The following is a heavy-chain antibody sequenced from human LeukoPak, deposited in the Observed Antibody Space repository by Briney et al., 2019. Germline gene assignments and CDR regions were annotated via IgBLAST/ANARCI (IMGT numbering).Heavy chain of an antibody. J-gene: IGHJ4*02. CDR2: ISGSAATT. CDR3: AKDSVAVAGLVNHFDY. CDR1: GFSFSTSA. Sequence: GGSLRLSCVASGFSFSTSAMSWVRHAPGKGLEWVSTISGSAATTYYTDSVKGRFTISRDNSRDTVYLRMKSLRVEDTAVYYCAKDSVAVAGLVNHFDYWGRGTLVTVSS. D-gene: IGHD6-19*01. V-gene: IGHV3-23*01.